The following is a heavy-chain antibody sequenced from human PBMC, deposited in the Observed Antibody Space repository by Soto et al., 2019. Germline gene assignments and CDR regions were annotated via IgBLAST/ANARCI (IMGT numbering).Heavy chain of an antibody. D-gene: IGHD1-26*01. J-gene: IGHJ4*02. CDR1: EGTVIRDW. Sequence: GGSLRLSCAIFEGTVIRDWMNWVRQAPGKGPEWVAHTNQDGSEKYYVDSVKGRFTISRDNDKNSLYLQMNSLRAEDTAMYYCSGGVGDAFWGQGTLVTVSS. CDR2: TNQDGSEK. V-gene: IGHV3-7*04. CDR3: SGGVGDAF.